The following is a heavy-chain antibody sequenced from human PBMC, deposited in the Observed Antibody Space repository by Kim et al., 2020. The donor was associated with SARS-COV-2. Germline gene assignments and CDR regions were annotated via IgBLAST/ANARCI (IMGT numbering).Heavy chain of an antibody. CDR2: IYYSGST. D-gene: IGHD2-2*01. CDR3: ARDIRGALRGIVAVPAAKFDP. J-gene: IGHJ5*02. V-gene: IGHV4-39*02. Sequence: SETLSLTCTVSGGSISSSSYYWGWIRQPPGKGLEWIGSIYYSGSTYYNPSLKSRVTISVDTSKNQFSLKLSSVTAADTAVYYCARDIRGALRGIVAVPAAKFDPWGQGTLVTVSS. CDR1: GGSISSSSYY.